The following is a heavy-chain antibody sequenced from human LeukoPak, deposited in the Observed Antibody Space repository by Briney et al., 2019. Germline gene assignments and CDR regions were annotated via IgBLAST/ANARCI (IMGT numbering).Heavy chain of an antibody. CDR3: ARDRGYSYGSENWFDP. CDR1: GGTFSSYA. CDR2: INPNSGGT. Sequence: GASVKVSCKASGGTFSSYAISWVRQAPGQGLEWMGWINPNSGGTNYAQKFQGWVTMTRDTSISTAYMELSRLRSDDTAVYYCARDRGYSYGSENWFDPWGQGTLVTVSS. V-gene: IGHV1-2*04. J-gene: IGHJ5*02. D-gene: IGHD5-18*01.